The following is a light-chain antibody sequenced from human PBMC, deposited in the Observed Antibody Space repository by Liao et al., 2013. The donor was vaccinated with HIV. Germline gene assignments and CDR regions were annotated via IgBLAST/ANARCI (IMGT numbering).Light chain of an antibody. CDR1: NIGSKS. CDR2: YDT. CDR3: QARDTSTAV. Sequence: SYVLTQPPSVSVAPGRTARITCGGNNIGSKSVHWYQQKPGQAPVLVIYYDTNRPSGIPERFSGSNSGNTATLTISRVEAGDEADYYCQARDTSTAVFGPGTRVTVL. V-gene: IGLV3-21*01. J-gene: IGLJ1*01.